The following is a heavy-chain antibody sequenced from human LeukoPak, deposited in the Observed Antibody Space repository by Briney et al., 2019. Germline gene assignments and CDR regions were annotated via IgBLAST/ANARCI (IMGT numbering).Heavy chain of an antibody. CDR1: GGPIDRHY. J-gene: IGHJ4*02. CDR2: VFYPGST. CDR3: ASRPAGSTWYGVFDY. Sequence: SETLSLTCTVSGGPIDRHYWRCIRQLPGKGLQWIGYVFYPGSTNYNPSLKSRVTMSLDTSRDQFSLRLTSVTAADTAIYYCASRPAGSTWYGVFDYWSQGTLVTVSS. D-gene: IGHD6-13*01. V-gene: IGHV4-59*11.